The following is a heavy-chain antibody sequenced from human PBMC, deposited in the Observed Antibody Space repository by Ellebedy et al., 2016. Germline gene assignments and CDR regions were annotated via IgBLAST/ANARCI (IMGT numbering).Heavy chain of an antibody. CDR2: IYSGENT. J-gene: IGHJ5*02. D-gene: IGHD3-9*01. CDR1: GGSISSYY. Sequence: ETLSLTCTVSGGSISSYYWSWVRQAPGKGLEWISVIYSGENTYYADSVKGRFIISRDNSKNTLYLQMNSLRTEDTAVYYCAGEAGLTGTQHIPDHWGQGTLVTVSS. CDR3: AGEAGLTGTQHIPDH. V-gene: IGHV3-66*01.